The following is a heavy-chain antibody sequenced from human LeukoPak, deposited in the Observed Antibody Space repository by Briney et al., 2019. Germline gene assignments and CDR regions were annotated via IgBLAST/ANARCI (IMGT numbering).Heavy chain of an antibody. CDR1: GFTFSSYG. CDR3: ARERSQAYFDY. J-gene: IGHJ4*02. CDR2: IWYDGSNK. Sequence: PGGSLRLSCAASGFTFSSYGMHWVRQAPGKGLEWVAVIWYDGSNKYYADSVKGRFTISRDNSKNTLYLQMNSLRAEDTAVYYCARERSQAYFDYWGQGTLDTVSS. V-gene: IGHV3-33*01.